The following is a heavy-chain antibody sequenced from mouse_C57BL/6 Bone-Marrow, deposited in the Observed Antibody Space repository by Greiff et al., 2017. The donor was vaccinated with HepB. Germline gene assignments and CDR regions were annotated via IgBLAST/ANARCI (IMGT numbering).Heavy chain of an antibody. Sequence: EVQRVESGPGLVKPSQSLSLTCSVTGYSITSGYYWNWIRQFPGNKLEWMGYISYDGSNNYNPSLKNRISITRDTSKNQFFLKLNSVTTEDTATYYCARGIYDGYHEGFAYWGQGTLVTVSA. CDR1: GYSITSGYY. CDR2: ISYDGSN. V-gene: IGHV3-6*01. D-gene: IGHD2-3*01. CDR3: ARGIYDGYHEGFAY. J-gene: IGHJ3*01.